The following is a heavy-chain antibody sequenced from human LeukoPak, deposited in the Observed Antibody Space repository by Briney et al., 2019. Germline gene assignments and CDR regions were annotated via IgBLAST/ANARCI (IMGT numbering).Heavy chain of an antibody. CDR3: ARGQTTMTN. D-gene: IGHD4-17*01. Sequence: GRSLRLSCAASGFTFSSYAMHWVRQAPGKGLEWVAVISFDGRNKYYADSVKGRFTISRDNTKNSLYLQMNSLRAEDTAVYYCARGQTTMTNWGQGTLVTVSS. CDR1: GFTFSSYA. V-gene: IGHV3-30-3*01. CDR2: ISFDGRNK. J-gene: IGHJ4*02.